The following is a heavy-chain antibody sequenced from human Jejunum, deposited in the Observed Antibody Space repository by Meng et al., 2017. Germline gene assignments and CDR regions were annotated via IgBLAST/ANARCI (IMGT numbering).Heavy chain of an antibody. Sequence: EVQRVESGGGLVQPGGSLRLSCAASGISVSSNYMSWVRQAPGKGLELFSVIYSGGNTYYADSVKGRFTISRDKSKNTLYLQMNSLRAEDTAVYYCVTAETTVAGTTGSTDYWGQGTLVTVSS. V-gene: IGHV3-66*01. CDR2: IYSGGNT. CDR3: VTAETTVAGTTGSTDY. J-gene: IGHJ4*02. CDR1: GISVSSNY. D-gene: IGHD6-19*01.